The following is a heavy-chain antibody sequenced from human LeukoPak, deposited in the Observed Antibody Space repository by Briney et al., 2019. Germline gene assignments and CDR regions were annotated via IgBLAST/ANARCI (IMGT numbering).Heavy chain of an antibody. CDR2: MNPNSGNT. J-gene: IGHJ6*02. CDR3: ARGHSDSSGYYYHYYYGMDV. V-gene: IGHV1-8*01. CDR1: GYTFTSYD. Sequence: ASVKVSCKASGYTFTSYDINWVRQATGQGLEWMGWMNPNSGNTGYAQKFQGRVTMTRNTSISTAYMELSSLRSEDTAVYYCARGHSDSSGYYYHYYYGMDVWGQGTTVTVSS. D-gene: IGHD3-22*01.